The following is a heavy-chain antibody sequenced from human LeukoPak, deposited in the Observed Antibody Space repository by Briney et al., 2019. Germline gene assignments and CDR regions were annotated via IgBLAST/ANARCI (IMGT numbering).Heavy chain of an antibody. CDR1: GFTFSTYA. J-gene: IGHJ4*02. V-gene: IGHV3-23*01. CDR2: ISGSGSTT. D-gene: IGHD6-13*01. CDR3: AKPLSAASGTDFDY. Sequence: GGSLRLSCAASGFTFSTYAMSWVRQAPGKGLEWVSAISGSGSTTYYTDSVRGRFTISRDISKNTLYLQMNSLRAEDTAVYYCAKPLSAASGTDFDYWGQGTLVTVSS.